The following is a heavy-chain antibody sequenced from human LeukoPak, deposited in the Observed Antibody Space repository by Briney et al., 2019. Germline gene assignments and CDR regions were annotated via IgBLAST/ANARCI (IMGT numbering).Heavy chain of an antibody. Sequence: GASVRVSCTASGGTFSSYAISWVRQAPGQGLEWMGGIIPILGIANYAQKFQGRVTITADKSTSTAYMELSSLRSEDTAVYYCARDWCSGGSCYSPLDYWGQGTLVTVSS. V-gene: IGHV1-69*10. CDR3: ARDWCSGGSCYSPLDY. CDR2: IIPILGIA. CDR1: GGTFSSYA. J-gene: IGHJ4*02. D-gene: IGHD2-15*01.